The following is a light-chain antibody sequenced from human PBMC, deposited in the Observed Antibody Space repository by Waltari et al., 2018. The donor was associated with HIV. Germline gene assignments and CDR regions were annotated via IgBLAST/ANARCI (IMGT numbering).Light chain of an antibody. CDR3: SSYAGSNNLL. CDR1: SSYVGGYNY. V-gene: IGLV2-8*01. J-gene: IGLJ2*01. CDR2: EVS. Sequence: QSALTQPPSASGSPGQSVTISCTGTSSYVGGYNYVSWYQQHPGKSPKPMLYEVSKRPAVVPDRFSGSKSGNPASLTGSGLQAEDEADYYCSSYAGSNNLLFGGGTKLTVL.